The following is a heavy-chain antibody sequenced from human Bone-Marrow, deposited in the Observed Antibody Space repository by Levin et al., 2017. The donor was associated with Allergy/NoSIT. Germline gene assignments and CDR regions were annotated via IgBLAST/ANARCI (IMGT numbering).Heavy chain of an antibody. D-gene: IGHD6-19*01. Sequence: GESLKISCAASGFTFSSYWMSWVRQAPGKGLEWVANIKQDGSEKYYVDSVKGRFTISRDNAKNSLYLQMNSLRAEDTAVYYCARDSVGSGWYRWGMDVWGQGTTVTVSS. CDR3: ARDSVGSGWYRWGMDV. J-gene: IGHJ6*02. V-gene: IGHV3-7*01. CDR2: IKQDGSEK. CDR1: GFTFSSYW.